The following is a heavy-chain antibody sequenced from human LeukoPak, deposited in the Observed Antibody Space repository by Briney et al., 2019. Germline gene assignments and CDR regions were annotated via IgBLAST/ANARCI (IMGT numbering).Heavy chain of an antibody. CDR2: INSDGSST. CDR3: AAAGVPAAKLPVLRFLEWFSGAFDY. CDR1: GFTFSSYW. V-gene: IGHV3-74*01. Sequence: GGSLRLSCAASGFTFSSYWMHWVRQAPGKGLVWVSRINSDGSSTSYADSVKGRFTISRDNAKNTLYLQMNSLRAEDTAVYYCAAAGVPAAKLPVLRFLEWFSGAFDYWGQGTLVTVSS. D-gene: IGHD3-3*01. J-gene: IGHJ4*02.